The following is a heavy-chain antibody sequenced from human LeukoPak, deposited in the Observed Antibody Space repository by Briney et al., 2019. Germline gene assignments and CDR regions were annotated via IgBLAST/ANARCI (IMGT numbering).Heavy chain of an antibody. D-gene: IGHD6-13*01. Sequence: SVKVSCKASGGTFSSYAISWVRQAPGQGLEWMGGIIPIFGTANYAQKFQGRVTITTDESTSTAYMELSSLRPEDTAVYYCARDVGYIAAAGTSTWGQGTLVTVSS. CDR3: ARDVGYIAAAGTST. V-gene: IGHV1-69*05. CDR1: GGTFSSYA. CDR2: IIPIFGTA. J-gene: IGHJ5*02.